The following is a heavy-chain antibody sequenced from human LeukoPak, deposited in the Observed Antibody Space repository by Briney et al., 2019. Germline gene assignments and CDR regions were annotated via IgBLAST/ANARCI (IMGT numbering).Heavy chain of an antibody. CDR2: MKEDGTEI. CDR3: AKGGATRGRFEN. Sequence: GGSLRLSCAASGFPFNVQTMSWLRQAPGKGLDWVASMKEDGTEIHYVDSVKGRFTISRDNRKNSVYLQMNNLRAEDTAMYYCAKGGATRGRFENWGQRTLVTVSS. CDR1: GFPFNVQT. D-gene: IGHD1-26*01. V-gene: IGHV3-7*01. J-gene: IGHJ4*02.